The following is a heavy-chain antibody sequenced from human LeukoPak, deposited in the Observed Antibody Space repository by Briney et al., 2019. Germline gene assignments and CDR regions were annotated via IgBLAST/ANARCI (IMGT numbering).Heavy chain of an antibody. J-gene: IGHJ4*02. CDR3: ARDLIQLWFFSDY. Sequence: ASVKVSCKASGYTFTSYYMHWVRQAPGQGLEWMGIINPSGGNTNYAQKLQGRVTMTTDTSTSTAYMELRSLRSDDTAVYYCARDLIQLWFFSDYWGQGTLVTVSS. V-gene: IGHV1-46*01. CDR2: INPSGGNT. CDR1: GYTFTSYY. D-gene: IGHD5-18*01.